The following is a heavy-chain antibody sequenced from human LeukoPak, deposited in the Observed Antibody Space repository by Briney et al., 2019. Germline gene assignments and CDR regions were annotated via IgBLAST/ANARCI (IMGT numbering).Heavy chain of an antibody. CDR1: GYTFTSYG. V-gene: IGHV1-69*13. CDR3: AGAWYYYDSSGYWPLDY. CDR2: IIPIFGTA. D-gene: IGHD3-22*01. J-gene: IGHJ4*02. Sequence: SVKVSCKASGYTFTSYGISWVRQAPGQGLEWMGGIIPIFGTANYAQKFQGRVTITADESTSTAYMELSSLRSEDTAVYYCAGAWYYYDSSGYWPLDYWGQGTLVTVSS.